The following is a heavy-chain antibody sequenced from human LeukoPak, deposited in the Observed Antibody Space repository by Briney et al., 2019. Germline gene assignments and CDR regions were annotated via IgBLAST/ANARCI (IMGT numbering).Heavy chain of an antibody. D-gene: IGHD3-10*01. CDR3: ARDRNYYGSGSYDY. CDR1: GGSISSSSYY. Sequence: NPSETLSLTCTVSGGSISSSSYYWSWIRQPPGKGLEWIGYIYYSGSTNYNPSLKSRVTISVDTSKNQFSLKLSSVTAADTAVYYCARDRNYYGSGSYDYWGQGTLVTVSS. V-gene: IGHV4-61*01. CDR2: IYYSGST. J-gene: IGHJ4*02.